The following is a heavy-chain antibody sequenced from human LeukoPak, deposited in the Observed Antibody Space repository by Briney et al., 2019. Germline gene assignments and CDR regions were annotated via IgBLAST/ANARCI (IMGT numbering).Heavy chain of an antibody. CDR3: AISGWDFDY. V-gene: IGHV4-38-2*01. J-gene: IGHJ4*02. CDR2: IYHSGST. CDR1: GYSISSGYY. D-gene: IGHD6-25*01. Sequence: SETLSLTCAVSGYSISSGYYWGWIRQPPGKGLEWIGSIYHSGSTYYNPSLKSRVTISVDTSKNQLSLKLNSVTAADTAVYYCAISGWDFDYWGQGTLVTVSS.